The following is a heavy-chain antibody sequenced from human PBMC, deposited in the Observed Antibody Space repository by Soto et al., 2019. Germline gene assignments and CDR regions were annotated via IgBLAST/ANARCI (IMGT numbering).Heavy chain of an antibody. CDR2: MNPNSGNT. CDR1: GYTFTSYD. D-gene: IGHD2-21*02. CDR3: ANRMGGGGDSLYYYYYYYYMDV. Sequence: ASVKVSCKASGYTFTSYDIDWVRQATGQGLEWMGWMNPNSGNTGYAQKFQGRVTMTRNTSISTAYMELSSLRSEDTAVYYCANRMGGGGDSLYYYYYYYYMDVWGKGTTVTVSS. J-gene: IGHJ6*03. V-gene: IGHV1-8*01.